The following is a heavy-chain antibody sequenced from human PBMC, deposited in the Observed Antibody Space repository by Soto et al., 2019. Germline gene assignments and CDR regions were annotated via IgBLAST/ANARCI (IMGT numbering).Heavy chain of an antibody. CDR3: ARVRREDMGDDAVDL. V-gene: IGHV1-46*03. J-gene: IGHJ3*01. D-gene: IGHD3-16*01. Sequence: QVLLVQSGAEVKKPGASVKVSCKASGYTFANYYMHWVRQAPGQRLEWMGLINPSGYNTRYEQKLQGRVSVTRDTSTNTRYMELSRLRSDDTAVYYCARVRREDMGDDAVDLGGQGTRVTVSS. CDR2: INPSGYNT. CDR1: GYTFANYY.